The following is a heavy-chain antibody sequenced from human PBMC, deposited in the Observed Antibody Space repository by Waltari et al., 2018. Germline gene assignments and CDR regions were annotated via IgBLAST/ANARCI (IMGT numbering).Heavy chain of an antibody. V-gene: IGHV3-30*01. CDR2: ISYDGSNK. CDR3: ARDSSSGWITPPEYFQH. J-gene: IGHJ1*01. D-gene: IGHD6-19*01. Sequence: QVQLVESGGGVVQPGRSLRLSCAASGFTFSSYAMHWVRQAPGKGLEWVAVISYDGSNKYYADSVKGRFTISRDNSKNTLYLQMNSLRAEDTAVYYCARDSSSGWITPPEYFQHWGQGTLVTVSS. CDR1: GFTFSSYA.